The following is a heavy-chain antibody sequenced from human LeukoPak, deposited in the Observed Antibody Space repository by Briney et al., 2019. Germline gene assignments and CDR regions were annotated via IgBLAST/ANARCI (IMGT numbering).Heavy chain of an antibody. J-gene: IGHJ4*02. CDR2: ISGSGGST. V-gene: IGHV3-23*01. D-gene: IGHD2-15*01. CDR3: AKDTTPSGYCSGGSCYAPFDY. CDR1: GFTFSNHA. Sequence: QPGGSLRLSCAASGFTFSNHAMTWVRQAPGKGLEWVSAISGSGGSTYYADSVKGRFTISRDNSKNALYLQMSSLRAEDTAVYYCAKDTTPSGYCSGGSCYAPFDYWGQGTLVTVSS.